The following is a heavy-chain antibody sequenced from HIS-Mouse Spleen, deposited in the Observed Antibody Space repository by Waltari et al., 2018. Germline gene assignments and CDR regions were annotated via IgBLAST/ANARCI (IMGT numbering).Heavy chain of an antibody. CDR3: ARANVWGSYRPPYYYGMDV. D-gene: IGHD3-16*02. Sequence: QVQLQQWGAGLLKPSETLSLTCAVYGGSCSGYYWSWIRQPPGKGLEWIGEINHSGSTNYNPSLKSRVTISVDTSKNQFSLKLSSVTAADTAVYYCARANVWGSYRPPYYYGMDVWGQGTTVTVSS. J-gene: IGHJ6*02. CDR1: GGSCSGYY. CDR2: INHSGST. V-gene: IGHV4-34*01.